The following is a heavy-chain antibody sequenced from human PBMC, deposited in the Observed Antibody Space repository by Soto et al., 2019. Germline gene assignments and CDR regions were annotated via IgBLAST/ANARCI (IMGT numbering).Heavy chain of an antibody. Sequence: HPGGSLRLSCAASGFTVSSNYMSWVRQAPGKGLEWVSVIYSGGSTYYADSVKGRFTISRDNSKNTLYLQMNSLRAEDTAVYYCARDSSGWYATFNYWGQGTLVTVSS. J-gene: IGHJ4*02. CDR3: ARDSSGWYATFNY. CDR2: IYSGGST. CDR1: GFTVSSNY. D-gene: IGHD6-19*01. V-gene: IGHV3-66*01.